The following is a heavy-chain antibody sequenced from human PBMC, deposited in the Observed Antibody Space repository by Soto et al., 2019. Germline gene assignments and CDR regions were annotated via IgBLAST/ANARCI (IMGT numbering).Heavy chain of an antibody. D-gene: IGHD6-19*01. V-gene: IGHV4-39*01. J-gene: IGHJ4*02. CDR1: GGSISSSSYY. CDR2: IYYSGRT. Sequence: QLQLQESGPGLVKPSETLSLTCTVSGGSISSSSYYWGWIRQPPGKGLEWIGSIYYSGRTYYNPSLKSRVTISVDTSKNQFSLKLSSVTAADTAVYYCARWVSSGWSRYYFDYWGQGTLVTVSS. CDR3: ARWVSSGWSRYYFDY.